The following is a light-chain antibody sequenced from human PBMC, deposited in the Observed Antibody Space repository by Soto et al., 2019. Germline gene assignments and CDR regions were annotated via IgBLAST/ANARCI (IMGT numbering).Light chain of an antibody. CDR1: QSISRY. J-gene: IGKJ5*01. V-gene: IGKV3-11*01. Sequence: ETVLTQSPAILSLSPGERATLCCRASQSISRYLAWYQQKPGQAPRLLIYDASNRATGTPARFSGSGSGTDFTLTISSLEPEDFAVYYCQQRSNWPPITFGQGTRLEIK. CDR2: DAS. CDR3: QQRSNWPPIT.